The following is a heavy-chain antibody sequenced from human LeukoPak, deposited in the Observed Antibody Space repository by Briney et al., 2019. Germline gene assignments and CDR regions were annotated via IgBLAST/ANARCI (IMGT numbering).Heavy chain of an antibody. J-gene: IGHJ6*03. D-gene: IGHD3-22*01. V-gene: IGHV3-11*06. Sequence: PGGSLRLSCAASGFTFSDYYMSWIRQAPGKGLEWVSSISSSSSYIYYADSVKGRFTISRDNAKNSLYLQMNSLRAEDTAVYYCARELITMIDRWYYMDVWGKGTTVTVSS. CDR2: ISSSSSYI. CDR3: ARELITMIDRWYYMDV. CDR1: GFTFSDYY.